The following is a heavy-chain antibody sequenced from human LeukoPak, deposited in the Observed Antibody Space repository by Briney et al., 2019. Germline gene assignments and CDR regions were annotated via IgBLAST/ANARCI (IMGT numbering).Heavy chain of an antibody. Sequence: GGSLRLSCAASGFTFSSYAMSWVRQAPGKGLEWVSAISGSGGSTYYADSVTGRFTISRDNSKNTLYLQMHSLRAEDTAVYYCAKPDILTGYYYDYWGQGTLVAVSS. J-gene: IGHJ4*02. D-gene: IGHD3-9*01. CDR1: GFTFSSYA. CDR2: ISGSGGST. V-gene: IGHV3-23*01. CDR3: AKPDILTGYYYDY.